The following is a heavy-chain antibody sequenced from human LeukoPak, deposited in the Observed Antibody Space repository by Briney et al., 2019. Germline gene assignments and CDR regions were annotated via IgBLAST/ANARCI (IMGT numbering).Heavy chain of an antibody. CDR3: ARDHSGTQDY. V-gene: IGHV3-33*01. CDR1: GFTFSNYG. J-gene: IGHJ4*02. Sequence: GRSLRLSCAASGFTFSNYGMHWVRQAPGKGLEWVAVIWDDGSNEYYADSVKGRFTIFRDNHRNTLYLQMNSLRAEDTAVYSCARDHSGTQDYWGQGTLVTVSS. D-gene: IGHD1-1*01. CDR2: IWDDGSNE.